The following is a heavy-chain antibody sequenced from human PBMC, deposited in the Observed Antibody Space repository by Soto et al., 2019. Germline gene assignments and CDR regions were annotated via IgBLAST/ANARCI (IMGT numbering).Heavy chain of an antibody. CDR2: ISGSGGST. D-gene: IGHD3-10*01. CDR1: GFTFSSYA. J-gene: IGHJ4*02. V-gene: IGHV3-23*01. CDR3: AKDRVYYGSGSYYYYFDY. Sequence: LRLSCAASGFTFSSYAMSWVRQAPGKGLEWVSAISGSGGSTYYADSVKGRFTISRDNSKNTLYLQMNSLRAEDTAVYYCAKDRVYYGSGSYYYYFDYWGQGTLVTVSS.